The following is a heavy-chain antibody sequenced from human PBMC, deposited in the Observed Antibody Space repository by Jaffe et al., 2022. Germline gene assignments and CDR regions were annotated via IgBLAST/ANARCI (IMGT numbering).Heavy chain of an antibody. CDR1: GFTFSSYA. Sequence: EVQLLESGGGLVQPGGSLRLSCAASGFTFSSYAMSWVRQAPGKGLEWVSAISGSGGSTYYADSVKGRFTISRDNSKNTLYLQMNSLRAEDTAVYYCAKDTEYYDFWSGYPRNYYFDYWGQGTLVTVSS. D-gene: IGHD3-3*01. V-gene: IGHV3-23*01. CDR3: AKDTEYYDFWSGYPRNYYFDY. CDR2: ISGSGGST. J-gene: IGHJ4*02.